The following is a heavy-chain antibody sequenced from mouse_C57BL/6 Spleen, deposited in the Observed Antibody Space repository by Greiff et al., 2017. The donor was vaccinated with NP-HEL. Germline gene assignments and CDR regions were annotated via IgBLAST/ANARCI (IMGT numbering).Heavy chain of an antibody. V-gene: IGHV1-80*01. CDR3: ARRGGLDWYFDV. CDR2: IYPGDGDT. CDR1: GYAFSSYW. Sequence: QVQLQQSGAELVKPGASVKISCKASGYAFSSYWMNWVKQRPGKGLEWIGQIYPGDGDTNYNGKFKGKATLTADKSSSTAYMQLSSLTSEDSAVYFCARRGGLDWYFDVWGTGTTATVSS. J-gene: IGHJ1*03.